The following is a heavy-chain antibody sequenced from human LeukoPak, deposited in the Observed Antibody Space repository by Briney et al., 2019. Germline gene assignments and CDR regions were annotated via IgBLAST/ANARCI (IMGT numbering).Heavy chain of an antibody. CDR2: ISAYNGNT. CDR1: GYTFTSYG. Sequence: GASVKVSCKASGYTFTSYGISWVRQAPGQGLEWMGWISAYNGNTNYAQKLQGRVTMTTDTSTSTAYMELRSLRSDDTAVYYCARVTRLGTYYYGSGSYVGNDYWGQGTLVTVSS. V-gene: IGHV1-18*01. D-gene: IGHD3-10*01. J-gene: IGHJ4*02. CDR3: ARVTRLGTYYYGSGSYVGNDY.